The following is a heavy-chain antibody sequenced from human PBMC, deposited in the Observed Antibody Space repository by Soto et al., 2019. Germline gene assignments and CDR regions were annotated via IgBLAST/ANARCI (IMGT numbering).Heavy chain of an antibody. D-gene: IGHD2-21*02. V-gene: IGHV4-31*03. CDR2: IYYSGST. CDR3: ARGRVVTATLTYYFDY. CDR1: GGSISSGGYY. J-gene: IGHJ4*02. Sequence: QVQLQESGPGLVKPSQTLSLTCTVSGGSISSGGYYWSWIRQHPGKGLEWIGYIYYSGSTYYNPYLKSRVTISVDTSKTPFSLKLSPVTAADTAVYYCARGRVVTATLTYYFDYWGQGTLVTVSS.